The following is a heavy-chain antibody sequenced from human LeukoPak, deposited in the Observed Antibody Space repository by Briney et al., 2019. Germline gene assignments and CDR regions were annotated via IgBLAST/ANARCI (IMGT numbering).Heavy chain of an antibody. CDR2: MYPGASNT. Sequence: GESLKISRKGSGYSFTNYWIGWVRQMPGKGLEDMGNMYPGASNTQYGRSFQGQVTITADKSIHTAYLQWSSLKASDTAMYYCARLRGYSYGYFDMDVWGRGTTVTVSS. D-gene: IGHD5-18*01. J-gene: IGHJ6*03. CDR3: ARLRGYSYGYFDMDV. CDR1: GYSFTNYW. V-gene: IGHV5-51*01.